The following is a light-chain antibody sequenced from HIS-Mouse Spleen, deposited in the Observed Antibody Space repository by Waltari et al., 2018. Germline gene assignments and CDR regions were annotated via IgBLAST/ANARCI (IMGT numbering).Light chain of an antibody. V-gene: IGKV1-39*01. CDR1: QSISSY. CDR2: AAS. J-gene: IGKJ1*01. CDR3: QQSYSTPPWT. Sequence: DIQMTQSPSSLSASVGDRVTITCRASQSISSYVNWYQQKPGKAPKLLIYAASSLQSGVPSRFSGSGSGTDFNLTISSLQPEDFATYYCQQSYSTPPWTFGQGTKVEIK.